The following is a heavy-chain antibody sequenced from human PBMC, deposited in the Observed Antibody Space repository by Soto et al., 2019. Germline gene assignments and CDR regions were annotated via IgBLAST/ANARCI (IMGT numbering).Heavy chain of an antibody. D-gene: IGHD6-19*01. CDR3: AKHGLPNAYSSGHYYMSY. V-gene: IGHV4-59*08. CDR2: AYYGGST. J-gene: IGHJ4*02. CDR1: GDSISNYY. Sequence: SETLSLTCPVSGDSISNYYWSWIRQPPGKGLEWIGYAYYGGSTNYNPSLKSRVTISLDTSKNQFSLELNSVTASDTAVYYCAKHGLPNAYSSGHYYMSYWGQGALVTVSS.